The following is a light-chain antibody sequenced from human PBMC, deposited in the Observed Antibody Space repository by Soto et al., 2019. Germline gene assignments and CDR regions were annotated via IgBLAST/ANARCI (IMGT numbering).Light chain of an antibody. V-gene: IGKV1-5*03. CDR3: LLYDSHYS. CDR2: KAS. CDR1: QSISSW. Sequence: DIQMTQSPSTLSASVGARVTITCRASQSISSWLAWYQQKPGKAPKLLIYKASNLQRGVPSWFSGSGAGTEFTLAISSLQPDDGATYYCLLYDSHYSFGQGTKLEIK. J-gene: IGKJ2*01.